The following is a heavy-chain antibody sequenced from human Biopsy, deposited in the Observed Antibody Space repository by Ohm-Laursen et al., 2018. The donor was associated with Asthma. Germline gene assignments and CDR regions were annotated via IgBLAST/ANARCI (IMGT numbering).Heavy chain of an antibody. CDR1: GLADSRDH. CDR3: ARGDSSNRSHYYFDY. V-gene: IGHV3-53*01. D-gene: IGHD2-2*01. Sequence: SLRLSRAASGLADSRDHRFWVRQAPGKGLEWVSVIYSGGTSHPADSVRGRFTISRDYSKNTLYLQMHSLRAEDTAVYSCARGDSSNRSHYYFDYWGQGTLVTVSS. J-gene: IGHJ4*02. CDR2: IYSGGTS.